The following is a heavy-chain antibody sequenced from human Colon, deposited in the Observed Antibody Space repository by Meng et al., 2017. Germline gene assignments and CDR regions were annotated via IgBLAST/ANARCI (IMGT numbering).Heavy chain of an antibody. CDR2: IYYSGST. CDR3: ARTNYGSGSYYFDY. V-gene: IGHV4-31*03. CDR1: GGSISSGGYY. D-gene: IGHD3-10*01. Sequence: SETLSLTCTVSGGSISSGGYYWSWIRQHPGKGLEWIGYIYYSGSTYYNPSLKSRVTISVDTSKNQFSLKLSSVTAADTAVYYCARTNYGSGSYYFDYWGQGTLVTGCS. J-gene: IGHJ4*02.